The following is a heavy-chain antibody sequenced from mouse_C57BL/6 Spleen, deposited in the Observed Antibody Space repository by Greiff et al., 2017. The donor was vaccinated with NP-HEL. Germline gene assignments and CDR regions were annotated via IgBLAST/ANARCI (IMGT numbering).Heavy chain of an antibody. D-gene: IGHD2-5*01. Sequence: EVKVVESGGGLVKPGGSLKLSCAASGFTFSSYAMSWVRQTPEKRLEWVATISDGGSYTYYPDNVKGRFTISRDNAKNNLYLQMSHLKSEDTAMYYCARDGYSNYVEFAYWGQGTLVTVSA. CDR2: ISDGGSYT. J-gene: IGHJ3*01. V-gene: IGHV5-4*01. CDR1: GFTFSSYA. CDR3: ARDGYSNYVEFAY.